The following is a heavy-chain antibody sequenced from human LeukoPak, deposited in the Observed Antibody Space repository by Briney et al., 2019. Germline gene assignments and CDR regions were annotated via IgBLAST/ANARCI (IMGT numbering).Heavy chain of an antibody. D-gene: IGHD3-9*01. CDR1: GFTFSSYS. J-gene: IGHJ6*02. CDR3: ARDQSTYYDILTGLKNYGMDV. CDR2: ISSNSGYI. V-gene: IGHV3-21*01. Sequence: GGSLRLSCAASGFTFSSYSMNWVRQAPGKGLEWVSSISSNSGYIYYADSVKGRFTISRDNAKNTLYLQMNSLRAEDTAVYYCARDQSTYYDILTGLKNYGMDVWGQGTTVTVSS.